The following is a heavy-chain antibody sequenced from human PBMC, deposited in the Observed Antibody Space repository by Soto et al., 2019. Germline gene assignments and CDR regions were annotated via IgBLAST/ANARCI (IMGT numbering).Heavy chain of an antibody. J-gene: IGHJ6*02. D-gene: IGHD4-4*01. CDR2: IRSKAYGGTT. CDR1: GFTFGDYA. V-gene: IGHV3-49*03. CDR3: TRDRDSNYDPQYYYYYGMDV. Sequence: HPGGSLRLSCTASGFTFGDYAMSWFRQAPGKGLEWVGFIRSKAYGGTTEYAASVKGRFTISRDDSKSIAYLQMNSLKTEDTAVYYCTRDRDSNYDPQYYYYYGMDVWGQGTTVTVSS.